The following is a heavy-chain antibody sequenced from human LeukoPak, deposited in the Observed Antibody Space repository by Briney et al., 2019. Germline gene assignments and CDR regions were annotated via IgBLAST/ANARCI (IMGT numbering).Heavy chain of an antibody. Sequence: SVKVSCKSSGGSFGSYSFSWVRQAPGQGLEWMGRIIPILGIANYAQKFQGRVTITADKSTSTAYMELSSLRSEDTAVYYCAREAHRAVAGPFSDYWGQGTLVTVSS. CDR2: IIPILGIA. V-gene: IGHV1-69*04. D-gene: IGHD6-19*01. J-gene: IGHJ4*02. CDR1: GGSFGSYS. CDR3: AREAHRAVAGPFSDY.